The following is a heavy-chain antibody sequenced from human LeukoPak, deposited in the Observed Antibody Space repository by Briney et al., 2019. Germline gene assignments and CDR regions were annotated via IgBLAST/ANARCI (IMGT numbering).Heavy chain of an antibody. Sequence: PGGSLRLSCAASGFTFSNAWMNWVRQPPGKGLEWIGEINHSGSTNYNPSLKSRVTISGDTSKNQFSLRLSSVTAADTAVYYCARASYSYDINGWVPFDYWGQGTLVTVSS. J-gene: IGHJ4*02. CDR1: GFTFSNAW. V-gene: IGHV4-34*01. CDR2: INHSGST. D-gene: IGHD3-22*01. CDR3: ARASYSYDINGWVPFDY.